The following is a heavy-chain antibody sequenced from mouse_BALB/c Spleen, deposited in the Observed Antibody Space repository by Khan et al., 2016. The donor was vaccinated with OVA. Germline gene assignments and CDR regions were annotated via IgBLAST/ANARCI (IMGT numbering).Heavy chain of an antibody. Sequence: EVQGVESGGGLVKSGGSLKLSCAASGFTFSTYAMSWVRQTPEKRLEWVATISTGDTYTYYPDSVKGRFTISRDNAKNTLYLQMSSLRSEYTAMYYCARPPITTVVATSYWFFDVWGAGTTVTVST. CDR2: ISTGDTYT. D-gene: IGHD1-1*01. CDR3: ARPPITTVVATSYWFFDV. V-gene: IGHV5-9-3*01. J-gene: IGHJ1*01. CDR1: GFTFSTYA.